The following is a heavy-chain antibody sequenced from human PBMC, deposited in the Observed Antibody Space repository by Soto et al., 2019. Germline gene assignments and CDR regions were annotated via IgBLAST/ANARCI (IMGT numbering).Heavy chain of an antibody. V-gene: IGHV1-3*01. D-gene: IGHD3-9*01. CDR1: GYTFTSHA. Sequence: ASVKVSCKASGYTFTSHAMHWVRQAPGQRLEWMGWINSANGNTKNSQKFQGRATINRDTSASTDYKELSILRSDFTAVYFCARGSSDWLPYFDYWGQGSLVTVSS. CDR2: INSANGNT. J-gene: IGHJ4*02. CDR3: ARGSSDWLPYFDY.